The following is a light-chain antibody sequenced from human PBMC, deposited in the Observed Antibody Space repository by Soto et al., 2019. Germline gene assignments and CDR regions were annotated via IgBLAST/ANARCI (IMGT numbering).Light chain of an antibody. CDR3: QKYNSAPPFT. CDR2: AAS. Sequence: DIQMTQSPSSLSASVGDRVTITCRASQGISNYLAWYQQKPGKVPKLLIYAASTLQSGVPSRFSGSGSGTYFTLTISSRQPEDVSTYYCQKYNSAPPFTFGPGTKVDIK. CDR1: QGISNY. J-gene: IGKJ3*01. V-gene: IGKV1-27*01.